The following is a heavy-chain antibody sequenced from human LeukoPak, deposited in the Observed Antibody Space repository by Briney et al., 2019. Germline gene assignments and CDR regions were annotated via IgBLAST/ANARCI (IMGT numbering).Heavy chain of an antibody. CDR2: ISSSSSYI. D-gene: IGHD6-19*01. J-gene: IGHJ6*03. CDR3: AREASSSGLRYYYYYMDV. Sequence: GGSLRLSCAASGFTFSNAWMSWVRQAPGKGLEWVSSISSSSSYIYYADSVKGRFTISRDNAKNSLYLQMNSLRAEDTAVYYCAREASSSGLRYYYYYMDVWGKGTTVTVSS. CDR1: GFTFSNAW. V-gene: IGHV3-21*01.